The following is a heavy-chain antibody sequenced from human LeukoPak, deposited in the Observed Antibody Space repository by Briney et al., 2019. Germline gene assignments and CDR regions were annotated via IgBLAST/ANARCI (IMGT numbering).Heavy chain of an antibody. CDR2: IYYSGST. J-gene: IGHJ4*02. V-gene: IGHV4-59*01. CDR3: ARLPYYYDSSGTSDY. D-gene: IGHD3-22*01. Sequence: SETLSLTCTVSGGSISSYYWSWIRQPPGKGLEWIGYIYYSGSTNHNPSLKSRVTISVDTSKNQFSLKLSSVTAADTAVYYCARLPYYYDSSGTSDYWGQGTLVTVSS. CDR1: GGSISSYY.